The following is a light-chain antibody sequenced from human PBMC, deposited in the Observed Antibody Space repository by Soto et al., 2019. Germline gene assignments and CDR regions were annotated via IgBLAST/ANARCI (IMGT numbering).Light chain of an antibody. CDR1: QSISSY. CDR3: QQSYSTPSIT. CDR2: AAS. J-gene: IGKJ5*01. Sequence: DIQMTQSPSSLSASVGDRVIITCRASQSISSYLNWYQQKPGKAPKLLIYAASSLKSGVPSRFSGSGSGTDFTLTISSLQPEDFATYYCQQSYSTPSITFGQGTRLEIK. V-gene: IGKV1-39*01.